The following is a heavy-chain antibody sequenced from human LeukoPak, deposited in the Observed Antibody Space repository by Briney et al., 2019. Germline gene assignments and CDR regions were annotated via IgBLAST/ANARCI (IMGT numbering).Heavy chain of an antibody. D-gene: IGHD4-23*01. J-gene: IGHJ3*01. V-gene: IGHV3-74*01. CDR2: INNDGSTT. Sequence: GGSLRLSCEASGFTFSSYWMHWVRQVPGKGLVWVSRINNDGSTTAYADSVKGRFTISRDNAKNTLYLQMNSLRAEDTAVYYCASGGFDPWGQGTMVTVSS. CDR3: ASGGFDP. CDR1: GFTFSSYW.